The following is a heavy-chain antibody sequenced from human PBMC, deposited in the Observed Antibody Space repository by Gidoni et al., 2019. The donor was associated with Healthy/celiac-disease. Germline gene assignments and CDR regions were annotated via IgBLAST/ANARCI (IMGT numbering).Heavy chain of an antibody. CDR2: IKQDGTEK. Sequence: EVQLVESGGGLVQPGGSLRLSCAASGFTFRRYWMSWLRQAPGKGLEWVANIKQDGTEKYYVDSVKGRFTISRDNAKNSLYLQMNSLRAEDTAVYYCARDFAEKWQQLVEDWFDPWGQGTLVTVSS. CDR3: ARDFAEKWQQLVEDWFDP. CDR1: GFTFRRYW. J-gene: IGHJ5*02. D-gene: IGHD6-13*01. V-gene: IGHV3-7*05.